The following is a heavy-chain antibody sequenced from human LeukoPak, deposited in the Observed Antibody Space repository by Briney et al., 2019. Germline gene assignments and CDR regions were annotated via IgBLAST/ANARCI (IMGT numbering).Heavy chain of an antibody. CDR3: AKEAPGVVRGITAAPDY. V-gene: IGHV3-23*01. J-gene: IGHJ4*02. CDR1: GFTFSSYA. D-gene: IGHD3-10*01. Sequence: GGSLRLSCAASGFTFSSYAMSWVRQAPGKGLEWVSAISGSGGSTYYADSVKGRFTISRDNSKNTLYLQMNSLRAEDTAVYYCAKEAPGVVRGITAAPDYWGQGTLVTVSS. CDR2: ISGSGGST.